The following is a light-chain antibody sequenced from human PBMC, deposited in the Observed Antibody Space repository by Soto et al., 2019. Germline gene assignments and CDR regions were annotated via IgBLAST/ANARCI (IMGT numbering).Light chain of an antibody. V-gene: IGKV1-39*01. CDR1: QSINKY. J-gene: IGKJ1*01. Sequence: DIQMTQSPSSLSASVGDRVTITCRASQSINKYLNWYLQRPGKAPKLLIYAASSLRSGVPSRFSGRGSGTDFTLTINSLQPEDFATYYCQQSSTTPWTFGRWTRVEIK. CDR3: QQSSTTPWT. CDR2: AAS.